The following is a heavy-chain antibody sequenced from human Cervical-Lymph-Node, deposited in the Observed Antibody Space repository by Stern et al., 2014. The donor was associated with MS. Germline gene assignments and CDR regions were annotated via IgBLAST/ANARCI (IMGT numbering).Heavy chain of an antibody. V-gene: IGHV5-51*01. CDR1: GYSFTTYW. CDR3: ARHFTSDSDFYYYYGMDV. J-gene: IGHJ6*02. CDR2: IYPFDSDT. Sequence: EVHLVESGAEVKKPGESLKISCKGSGYSFTTYWIGWVRQMPGKGLGWMAIIYPFDSDTRYSPSFQGQVTISADKSINTAYLQWSSLKASDTAMYYCARHFTSDSDFYYYYGMDVWGQGTTVTVSS.